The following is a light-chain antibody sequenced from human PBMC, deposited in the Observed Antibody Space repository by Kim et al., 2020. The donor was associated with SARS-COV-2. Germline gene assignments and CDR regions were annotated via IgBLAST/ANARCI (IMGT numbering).Light chain of an antibody. CDR1: QSISSW. CDR3: QQYNTYWT. V-gene: IGKV1-5*03. J-gene: IGKJ1*01. CDR2: QAS. Sequence: DIQMTQSPSTLSASVGDRVTITCLASQSISSWLAWYQQKPGKAPKLLISQASNLNTGVPSRFSGSGSGTEFTLTISSLQPDDFATYYCQQYNTYWTFGQGTKVDIK.